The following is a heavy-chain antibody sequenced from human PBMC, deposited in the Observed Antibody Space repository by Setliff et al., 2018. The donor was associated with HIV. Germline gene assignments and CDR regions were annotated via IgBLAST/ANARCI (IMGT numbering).Heavy chain of an antibody. CDR2: IIPILGTT. CDR3: ARGTWMQARWWFDS. CDR1: GGTFNNYA. D-gene: IGHD5-18*01. Sequence: SVKFSCKASGGTFNNYAISWVRQAPGQGLEWMGGIIPILGTTNYAQKIQGRVKFSADESTGTAYMDLTRLRVDDTAIYYCARGTWMQARWWFDSWGQGTQVTVSS. V-gene: IGHV1-69*13. J-gene: IGHJ5*01.